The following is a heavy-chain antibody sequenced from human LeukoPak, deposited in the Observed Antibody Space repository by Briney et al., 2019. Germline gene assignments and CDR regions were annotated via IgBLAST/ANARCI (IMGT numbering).Heavy chain of an antibody. Sequence: ASVKVSCKASSYTFTRYGISWVRQAPGQGLEWMGWISGSNGNTNYAQKFQGRVSMTADTSTSTAYMELRSLRSEDTAVYYCARDQTRGSGSYFNPDYYYYYMDVWGKGTTVTVSS. CDR3: ARDQTRGSGSYFNPDYYYYYMDV. J-gene: IGHJ6*03. D-gene: IGHD3-10*01. V-gene: IGHV1-18*01. CDR2: ISGSNGNT. CDR1: SYTFTRYG.